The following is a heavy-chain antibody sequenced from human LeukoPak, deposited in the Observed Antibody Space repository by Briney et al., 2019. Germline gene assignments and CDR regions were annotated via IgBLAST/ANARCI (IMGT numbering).Heavy chain of an antibody. CDR3: ARDYCSSTSCLFDY. J-gene: IGHJ4*02. D-gene: IGHD2-2*01. Sequence: ASVKVSCKASGYTFTGYHMHWVRQAPGQGLEWMGRINPNSGDTNYAQKFQGRVTMTRDTSISTAYMELSRLRSDDTAVYCCARDYCSSTSCLFDYWGQGTLVTVSS. CDR2: INPNSGDT. CDR1: GYTFTGYH. V-gene: IGHV1-2*06.